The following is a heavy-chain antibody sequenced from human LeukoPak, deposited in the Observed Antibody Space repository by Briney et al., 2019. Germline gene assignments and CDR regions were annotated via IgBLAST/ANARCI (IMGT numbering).Heavy chain of an antibody. CDR2: IYYSGST. Sequence: SQTLSLTCTVSGGSISSGDYYWSWIRQPPGKGLEWIGYIYYSGSTYYNPTLKSRVTISVDTSKNQFSLKLSSVTAADTAVYYCARDTIAAAGRSWFDPWGQGTLVTVSS. J-gene: IGHJ5*02. CDR1: GGSISSGDYY. CDR3: ARDTIAAAGRSWFDP. V-gene: IGHV4-30-4*08. D-gene: IGHD6-13*01.